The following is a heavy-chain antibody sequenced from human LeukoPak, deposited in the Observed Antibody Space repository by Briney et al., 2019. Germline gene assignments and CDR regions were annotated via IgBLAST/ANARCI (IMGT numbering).Heavy chain of an antibody. V-gene: IGHV4-38-2*01. J-gene: IGHJ3*02. CDR2: IAQSGST. Sequence: SETLSLTCAVSGYSISSDYYWGWIRQPPGKGLEWIGTIAQSGSTYYNPSLKSRVSISMDTLKNQLSLKLSIVTAADTAVYYCARRPRYRTTTSVCVGAVDMWGQGTLVTVSS. CDR1: GYSISSDYY. D-gene: IGHD2-2*01. CDR3: ARRPRYRTTTSVCVGAVDM.